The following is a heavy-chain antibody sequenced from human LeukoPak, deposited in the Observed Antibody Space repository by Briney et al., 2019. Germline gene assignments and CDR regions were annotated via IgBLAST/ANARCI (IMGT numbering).Heavy chain of an antibody. CDR1: GFTFSSYA. Sequence: GGSLRLSCAASGFTFSSYAMSWVRQAPGKGLEWVSGISWNSGSIGYADSVKGRFTISRDNAKNSLYLQMNSLRAEDTALYYCAKDIGQWLVRGRAFDIWGQGTMVTVSS. D-gene: IGHD6-19*01. CDR2: ISWNSGSI. CDR3: AKDIGQWLVRGRAFDI. J-gene: IGHJ3*02. V-gene: IGHV3-9*01.